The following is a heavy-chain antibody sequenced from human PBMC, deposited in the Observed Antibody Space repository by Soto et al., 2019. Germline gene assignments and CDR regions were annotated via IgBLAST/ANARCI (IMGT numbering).Heavy chain of an antibody. CDR1: GYTFTSFG. J-gene: IGHJ4*02. V-gene: IGHV1-18*01. CDR2: ITTDKGKT. CDR3: ATRSPAFDY. Sequence: QVQLVQSGPEVKKPGASVKVSCKTSGYTFTSFGISWVRQAPGQGLEWMGWITTDKGKTNYAQKFQGRVTMTTDTSTSTAYMERRSVRSDDTAVYYCATRSPAFDYWGQGTLVTVSS.